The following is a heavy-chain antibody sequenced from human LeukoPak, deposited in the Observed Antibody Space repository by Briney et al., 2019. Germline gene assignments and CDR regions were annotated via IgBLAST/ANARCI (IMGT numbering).Heavy chain of an antibody. D-gene: IGHD2-2*01. Sequence: GGSLRLSCAASGFTFSSYSMNWVRQAPGKGLEWVSSISSSSSYIYYADSVRGRFTISRDNAKNTLYLQMNSLRAEDTAVYYCARDYARAVEYWGQGTLATVSS. V-gene: IGHV3-21*01. J-gene: IGHJ4*02. CDR2: ISSSSSYI. CDR1: GFTFSSYS. CDR3: ARDYARAVEY.